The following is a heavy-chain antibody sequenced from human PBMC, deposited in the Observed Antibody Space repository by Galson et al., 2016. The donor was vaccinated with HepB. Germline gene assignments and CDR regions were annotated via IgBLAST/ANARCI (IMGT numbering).Heavy chain of an antibody. J-gene: IGHJ4*02. V-gene: IGHV3-74*01. CDR1: GFTFSGYW. CDR3: ASGLVSGTKY. Sequence: SLRLSCAASGFTFSGYWMHWVRQVPGKGLVWVSRIKRDGTAATYADSVRGRFTISRDNAKNTLYLQMNNLRVGNTALYYCASGLVSGTKYLGQGTLVTVSS. D-gene: IGHD2-8*01. CDR2: IKRDGTAA.